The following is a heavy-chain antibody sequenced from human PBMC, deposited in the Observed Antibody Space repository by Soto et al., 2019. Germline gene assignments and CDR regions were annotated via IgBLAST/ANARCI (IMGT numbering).Heavy chain of an antibody. CDR3: AREADILNWFDP. CDR1: GFTFSGYT. CDR2: ISSSSSTI. Sequence: GSLRLPCAASGFTFSGYTMNWVRKAPGKGLEWVSYISSSSSTIYYADSVKGRFTISRDNAKNSLYLQMNSLRAEDTAVYYCAREADILNWFDPWGQGTLVTVSS. V-gene: IGHV3-48*01. J-gene: IGHJ5*02. D-gene: IGHD3-9*01.